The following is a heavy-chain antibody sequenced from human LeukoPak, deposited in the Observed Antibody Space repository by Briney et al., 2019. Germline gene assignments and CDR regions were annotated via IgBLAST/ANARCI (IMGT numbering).Heavy chain of an antibody. Sequence: SETLSLTCAVYGESFSGYYWSRIRQPPGKGLEWIGEINHSGSTNYNPSLKSRVTISVDTSKNQFSLKLSSVTAADTAVYYCARVSQSYGYDYFDYWGQGTLVTVSS. CDR2: INHSGST. V-gene: IGHV4-34*01. CDR3: ARVSQSYGYDYFDY. J-gene: IGHJ4*02. CDR1: GESFSGYY. D-gene: IGHD5-18*01.